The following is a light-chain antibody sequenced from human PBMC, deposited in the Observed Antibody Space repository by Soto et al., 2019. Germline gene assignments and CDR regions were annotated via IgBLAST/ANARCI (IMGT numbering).Light chain of an antibody. V-gene: IGKV3-20*01. Sequence: EIVLTQSPGTLSLSPGERATLSCRASQSVSSSFLAWYQQKPGQAPRLLIYGASSRATGIPDRFSGSGSGTDFTLTISRLEPEDLAVYYCQQYDNSPWSFGQGTKVEIK. CDR1: QSVSSSF. CDR2: GAS. J-gene: IGKJ1*01. CDR3: QQYDNSPWS.